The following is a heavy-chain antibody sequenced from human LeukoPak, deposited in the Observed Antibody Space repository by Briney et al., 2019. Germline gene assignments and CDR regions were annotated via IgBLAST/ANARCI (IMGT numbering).Heavy chain of an antibody. J-gene: IGHJ4*02. Sequence: SETLSLTCTVSGGSISSYYWSWTRQPPGKGPEWIGYIYYSGSTNYNPSLKSRVTISVDTSKNQFSLKLSSVTAADTAVYYCASLKRRYDSSGYYSNWGQGTLVTVSS. CDR3: ASLKRRYDSSGYYSN. V-gene: IGHV4-59*01. CDR2: IYYSGST. D-gene: IGHD3-22*01. CDR1: GGSISSYY.